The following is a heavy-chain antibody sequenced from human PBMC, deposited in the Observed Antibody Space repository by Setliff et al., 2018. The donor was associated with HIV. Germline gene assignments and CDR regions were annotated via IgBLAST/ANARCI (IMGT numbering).Heavy chain of an antibody. Sequence: SETLSLTCAVSGYSISSGFYWGWIRQPPGKGLEWIGEIYHSGSTNYNPSLKSRVSISLDTSKKQVSLKLNSVTAADTAVYYCAREREDDYVWGSYRYRDAFDIWGQGTMVTVSS. CDR3: AREREDDYVWGSYRYRDAFDI. CDR2: IYHSGST. D-gene: IGHD3-16*02. CDR1: GYSISSGFY. J-gene: IGHJ3*02. V-gene: IGHV4-38-2*02.